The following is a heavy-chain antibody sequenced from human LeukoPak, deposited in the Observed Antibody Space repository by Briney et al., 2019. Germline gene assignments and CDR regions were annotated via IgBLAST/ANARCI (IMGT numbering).Heavy chain of an antibody. J-gene: IGHJ4*02. Sequence: SETLSLTCTVSGGSITSYYWSWIRQPPGKGLEWIGYIYYLGSTNYNPSLKSRVTISVDTSKNQSSLKLSSVTAADTAVYYCARYGGYYFDYWGQGTLVTVSS. CDR1: GGSITSYY. CDR3: ARYGGYYFDY. CDR2: IYYLGST. D-gene: IGHD3-16*01. V-gene: IGHV4-59*08.